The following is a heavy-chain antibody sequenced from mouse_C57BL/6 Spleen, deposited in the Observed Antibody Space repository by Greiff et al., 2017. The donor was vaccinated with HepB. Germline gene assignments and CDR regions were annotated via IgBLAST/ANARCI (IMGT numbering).Heavy chain of an antibody. Sequence: QVQLQQSGPELVKPGASVKISCKASGYAFSSSWMNWVKQRPGKGLEWIGRIYPGDGDTNYNGKFKGKATLTADKSSSTAYMQLSSLTSEDSAVYFCARSSITTVVASPYAMDYWGQGTSVTVSS. CDR3: ARSSITTVVASPYAMDY. D-gene: IGHD1-1*01. J-gene: IGHJ4*01. CDR1: GYAFSSSW. V-gene: IGHV1-82*01. CDR2: IYPGDGDT.